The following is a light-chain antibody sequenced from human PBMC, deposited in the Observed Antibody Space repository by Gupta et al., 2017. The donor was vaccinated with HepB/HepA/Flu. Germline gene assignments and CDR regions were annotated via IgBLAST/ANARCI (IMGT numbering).Light chain of an antibody. J-gene: IGKJ4*01. Sequence: EIVLTQSPGTLSLSPGERATLSCRASQSVSRSYLAWYQQKPGQAPRLLIHGASSRATGIPDRFSGSGSGTDFTLTISRLEPEDCAVYYCQQYGRSLTFGGGTKVEIK. CDR3: QQYGRSLT. CDR1: QSVSRSY. CDR2: GAS. V-gene: IGKV3-20*01.